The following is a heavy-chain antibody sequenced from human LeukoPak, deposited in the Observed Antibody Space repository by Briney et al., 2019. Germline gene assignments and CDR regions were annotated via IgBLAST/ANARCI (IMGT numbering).Heavy chain of an antibody. CDR1: GFTFSSYA. CDR3: AKDYFVSVSRRGNWFDP. CDR2: INGSGGST. Sequence: GGSLRLSCAASGFTFSSYAMSWVRQAPGKGLEWVSAINGSGGSTYYADSVKGRFTISRDNSKNTLHLQMNSLRVEDTAVYYCAKDYFVSVSRRGNWFDPWGQGTLVTVSS. V-gene: IGHV3-23*01. D-gene: IGHD2-2*01. J-gene: IGHJ5*02.